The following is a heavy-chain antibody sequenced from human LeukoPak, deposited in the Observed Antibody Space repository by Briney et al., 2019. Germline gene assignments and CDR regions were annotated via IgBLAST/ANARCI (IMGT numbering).Heavy chain of an antibody. CDR2: IIPIFGTA. CDR3: ARGRNYDFWSGKFPHGGWFDP. V-gene: IGHV1-69*01. D-gene: IGHD3-3*01. CDR1: GCTFSSYA. Sequence: SVKVSCKASGCTFSSYAISWVRQAPGQGLEWMGGIIPIFGTANYAQKFQGRVTITAGESTSTAYMELSSLRSEDTAVYYCARGRNYDFWSGKFPHGGWFDPWGQGTLVTVSS. J-gene: IGHJ5*02.